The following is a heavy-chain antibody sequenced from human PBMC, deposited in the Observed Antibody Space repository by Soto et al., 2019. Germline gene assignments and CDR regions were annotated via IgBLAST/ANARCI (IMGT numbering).Heavy chain of an antibody. CDR2: IYSGGST. V-gene: IGHV3-53*01. CDR1: GVTVSINY. J-gene: IGHJ4*02. D-gene: IGHD5-12*01. Sequence: GSXKRSCAASGVTVSINYMSCFRQAPGKGLEWVSVIYSGGSTYYADSVKGRFTISRDNSKNTLYLQMNSLRAEETAVYYCAKHSGYDNFDYWGQGTLVTV. CDR3: AKHSGYDNFDY.